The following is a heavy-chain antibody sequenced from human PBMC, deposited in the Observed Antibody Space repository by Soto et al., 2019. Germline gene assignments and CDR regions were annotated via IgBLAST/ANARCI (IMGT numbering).Heavy chain of an antibody. CDR1: GGSISSSSNY. J-gene: IGHJ6*02. Sequence: QLQLQESGPGLVKPSETLSLTCKVSGGSISSSSNYWGWIRQPPGEGLEWIGSIYYSGTTYYNPSLKSRVTISVDTSKNQFSLKLSSVTAADTAMYHCWRLVANYGVDVWGQGTTVTVSS. V-gene: IGHV4-39*01. CDR2: IYYSGTT. CDR3: WRLVANYGVDV.